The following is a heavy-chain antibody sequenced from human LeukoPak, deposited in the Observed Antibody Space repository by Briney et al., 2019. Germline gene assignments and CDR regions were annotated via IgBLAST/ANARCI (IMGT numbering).Heavy chain of an antibody. D-gene: IGHD3-22*01. J-gene: IGHJ4*02. Sequence: PGGSLRLPCAASGFTFSSYAMHWVRQAPGKGLEWVAVISYDGSNKYYADSVKGRFTISRDNSKNTLYLQMNSLRAEDTAVYYCARAYYYDSSGYPVDYWGQGTLVTVSS. CDR1: GFTFSSYA. CDR2: ISYDGSNK. CDR3: ARAYYYDSSGYPVDY. V-gene: IGHV3-30-3*01.